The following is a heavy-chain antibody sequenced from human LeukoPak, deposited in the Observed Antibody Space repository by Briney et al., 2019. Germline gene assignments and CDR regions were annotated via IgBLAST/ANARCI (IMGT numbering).Heavy chain of an antibody. V-gene: IGHV3-74*01. CDR2: VNSDGSAT. J-gene: IGHJ4*02. D-gene: IGHD1-26*01. CDR3: ASSGSYRFDY. Sequence: GGSLRLSCAASGFIFTKYWMHWVRQAPGKGLVWVSHVNSDGSATSYADSVKGRFTISRDNAKNSLYLQMNSLRDEDTAVYYCASSGSYRFDYWGQGTLVTVSS. CDR1: GFIFTKYW.